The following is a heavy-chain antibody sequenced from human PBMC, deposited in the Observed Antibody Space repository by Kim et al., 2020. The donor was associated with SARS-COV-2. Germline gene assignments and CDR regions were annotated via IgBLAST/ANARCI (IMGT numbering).Heavy chain of an antibody. CDR1: GGTFSSYA. CDR2: IIPILGIA. CDR3: ARDLKGIAVAGPPRFDY. D-gene: IGHD6-19*01. V-gene: IGHV1-69*04. Sequence: SVKVSCKASGGTFSSYAISWVRQAPGQGLEWMGRIIPILGIANYAQKFQGRVTITADKSTSTAYMELSSLRSEDTAVYYCARDLKGIAVAGPPRFDYWGQGTLVTVSS. J-gene: IGHJ4*02.